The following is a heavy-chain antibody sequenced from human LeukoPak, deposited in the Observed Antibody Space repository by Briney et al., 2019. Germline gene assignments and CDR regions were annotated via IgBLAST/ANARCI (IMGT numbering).Heavy chain of an antibody. V-gene: IGHV1-2*02. Sequence: ASVKVSCKASGYTFTGYYMHWVRQAPGQGLEWMGWINPNSGGTNYAQKFQGRVTMTRYTSISTAYMELSRLRSDDTAVYYCARESEEGYYDSSGYPLGEYWGQGTLVTVSS. CDR2: INPNSGGT. CDR1: GYTFTGYY. J-gene: IGHJ4*02. CDR3: ARESEEGYYDSSGYPLGEY. D-gene: IGHD3-22*01.